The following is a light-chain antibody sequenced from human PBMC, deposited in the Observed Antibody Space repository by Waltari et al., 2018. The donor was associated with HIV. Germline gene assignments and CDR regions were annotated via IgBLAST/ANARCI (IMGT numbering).Light chain of an antibody. V-gene: IGLV1-47*01. CDR3: AVWDANVSGWE. J-gene: IGLJ2*01. CDR2: AND. CDR1: SSNIGNDV. Sequence: QSVLSQPPSASGTPGQRVTISCSGSSSNIGNDVVYWYQQLPGATPKLLIYANDERPAGVPDRFSGSKSGTSASLAISGRRSEDEGDYYCAVWDANVSGWEFGGGTKLTVL.